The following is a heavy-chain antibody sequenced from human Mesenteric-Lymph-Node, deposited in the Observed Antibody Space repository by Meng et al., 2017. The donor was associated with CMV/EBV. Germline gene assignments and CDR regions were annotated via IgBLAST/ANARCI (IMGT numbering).Heavy chain of an antibody. CDR2: INSDGSST. CDR3: ASLDIVVVPAAKDY. J-gene: IGHJ4*02. Sequence: GESLKISCAASGFIFSSYWMHWVRQAPGKGLVWVSRINSDGSSTSYADSVKGRFTISRDNAKNTLYLQMNSLRAEDTAVYYCASLDIVVVPAAKDYWGQGTLVTVSS. D-gene: IGHD2-2*03. CDR1: GFIFSSYW. V-gene: IGHV3-74*01.